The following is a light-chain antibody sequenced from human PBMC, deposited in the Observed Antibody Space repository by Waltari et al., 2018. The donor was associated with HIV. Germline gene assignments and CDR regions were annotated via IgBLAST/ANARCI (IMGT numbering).Light chain of an antibody. J-gene: IGKJ1*01. CDR3: MQTVQLSWT. CDR2: EVS. V-gene: IGKV2D-29*01. CDR1: QSLVYSDGKTY. Sequence: DVVMTQSPLSLPVTLGQPASISCRSSQSLVYSDGKTYLYWYLQRPGQPPQPLMYEVSTRFAGVPDRFSGSGSGTDFTLRISRVEAEDVGVYYCMQTVQLSWTFGQGTKVQIK.